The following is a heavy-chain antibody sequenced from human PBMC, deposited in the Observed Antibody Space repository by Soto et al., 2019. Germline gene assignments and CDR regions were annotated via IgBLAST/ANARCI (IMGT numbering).Heavy chain of an antibody. CDR1: GFTFSSYA. J-gene: IGHJ4*02. CDR3: AKDSWDIVVVVAFEFNI. Sequence: PGGSLRLSCAASGFTFSSYAMSWVRQAPGKGLEWVSAISGSGGSTYYADSVKGRFTISRDNSKNTLYLQMNSLRAEDTAVYYCAKDSWDIVVVVAFEFNIWGQGTLVTVSS. D-gene: IGHD2-15*01. CDR2: ISGSGGST. V-gene: IGHV3-23*01.